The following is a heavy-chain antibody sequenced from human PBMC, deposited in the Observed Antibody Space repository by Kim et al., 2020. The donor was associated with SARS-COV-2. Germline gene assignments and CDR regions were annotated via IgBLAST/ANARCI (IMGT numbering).Heavy chain of an antibody. D-gene: IGHD6-19*01. CDR1: GFTFYNYA. CDR2: ISGSGVNT. J-gene: IGHJ6*02. Sequence: GGSLRLSCAASGFTFYNYAMNWVRQAPGEGLECVATISGSGVNTHYADSVKGRFTISRDNSKATLYLQMNSLRVEDTAIYYCAKSGGDSSGWFTYFDYGVDVWGQGTTVTVSS. V-gene: IGHV3-23*01. CDR3: AKSGGDSSGWFTYFDYGVDV.